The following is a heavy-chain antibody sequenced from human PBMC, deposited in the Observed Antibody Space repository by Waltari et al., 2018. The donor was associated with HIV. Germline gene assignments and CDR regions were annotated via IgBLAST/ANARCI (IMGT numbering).Heavy chain of an antibody. CDR3: ARGISIIVVVNQNQWGAFDI. CDR1: GFAVGSTS. CDR2: IYSGGIT. V-gene: IGHV3-66*01. D-gene: IGHD3-22*01. J-gene: IGHJ3*02. Sequence: EVQLVESGGGSVQPGGFLRLYCAASGFAVGSTSLKWVAQAPGLGLEGVSVIYSGGITYYADSVKGRFTISRYNSKNTLYLQMNSLGAEDTAVYYCARGISIIVVVNQNQWGAFDIWGQGTMVTVSS.